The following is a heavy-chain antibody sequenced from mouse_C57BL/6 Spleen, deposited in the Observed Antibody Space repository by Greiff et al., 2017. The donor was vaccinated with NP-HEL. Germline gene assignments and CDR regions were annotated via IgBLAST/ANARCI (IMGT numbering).Heavy chain of an antibody. CDR2: IRSKSNNYAT. CDR3: VRHGTAQAPFAY. J-gene: IGHJ3*01. CDR1: GFSFNTYA. V-gene: IGHV10-1*01. Sequence: EVQLVESGGGLVQPKGSLKLSCAASGFSFNTYAMNWVRQAPGKGLEWVARIRSKSNNYATYYADSVKDRFTISRDDSESMLYLQMNNLKTEDTAMYYCVRHGTAQAPFAYWGQGTLVTVSA. D-gene: IGHD3-2*02.